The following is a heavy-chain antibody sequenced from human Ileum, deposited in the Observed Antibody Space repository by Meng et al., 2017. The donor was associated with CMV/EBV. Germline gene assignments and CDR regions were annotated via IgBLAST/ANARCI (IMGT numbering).Heavy chain of an antibody. J-gene: IGHJ4*02. CDR2: TYYRSKWFN. CDR1: GDSVSSTTVT. D-gene: IGHD3-22*01. Sequence: QVQPQQSGPGLVKTSQTLLLPCAISGDSVSSTTVTWNWIRQSPSRGLEWLGRTYYRSKWFNDYALSVRGRITINPDISKNQLSLQLNSVTPEDTAVYYCVRASITMIDYWGQGTLVTVSS. CDR3: VRASITMIDY. V-gene: IGHV6-1*01.